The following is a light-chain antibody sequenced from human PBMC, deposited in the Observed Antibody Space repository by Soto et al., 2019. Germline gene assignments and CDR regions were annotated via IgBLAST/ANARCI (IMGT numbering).Light chain of an antibody. J-gene: IGLJ2*01. V-gene: IGLV1-44*01. CDR2: DNN. Sequence: QSVLTQPPSASGTPGQRVTIYCSGSSSNTGSHTVNWYQQLPGAAPKLLIYDNNQRPSGVPDRFSGSKSGTLASLAISGLQSEDEADYYCAAWDDRLSGPHVVFGGGTKLTVL. CDR1: SSNTGSHT. CDR3: AAWDDRLSGPHVV.